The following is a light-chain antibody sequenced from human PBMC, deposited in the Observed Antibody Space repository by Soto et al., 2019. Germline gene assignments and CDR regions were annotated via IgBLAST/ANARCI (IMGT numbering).Light chain of an antibody. CDR2: GAS. Sequence: EIVLTQSPGTLSLSPGERATISCRASQSVRSNELAWYQQKPGQAPRLLIYGASSRATAIPDRVSGSGSGTDLTLTISRLEADDFAVYYCQQYGSSPLTFGGGTKVEFK. V-gene: IGKV3-20*01. CDR1: QSVRSNE. CDR3: QQYGSSPLT. J-gene: IGKJ4*01.